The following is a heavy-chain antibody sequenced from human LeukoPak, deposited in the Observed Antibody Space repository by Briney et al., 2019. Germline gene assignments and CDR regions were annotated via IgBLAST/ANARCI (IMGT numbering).Heavy chain of an antibody. J-gene: IGHJ6*04. V-gene: IGHV3-48*03. D-gene: IGHD3-3*01. Sequence: GGSLGLSCAASGFTFSSYEMNWVRQAPGKGLEWVSYISSSGSTIYYADSVKGRFTISRDNAKNSLYLQMNSLRAEGTAVYYCARENDFRSEGGWGKGTTVTVSS. CDR1: GFTFSSYE. CDR2: ISSSGSTI. CDR3: ARENDFRSEGG.